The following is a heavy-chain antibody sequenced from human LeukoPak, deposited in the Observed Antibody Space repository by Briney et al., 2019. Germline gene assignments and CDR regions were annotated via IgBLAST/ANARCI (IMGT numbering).Heavy chain of an antibody. CDR2: IYTSGRT. V-gene: IGHV4-61*02. D-gene: IGHD3-22*01. CDR3: ARVSYYDSSRYSIFDY. J-gene: IGHJ4*02. CDR1: GRPLSRGSYH. Sequence: SETLSLTCTVSGRPLSRGSYHWRWIPQPAGEGLEWIGRIYTSGRTNYNPSLKSRVTISVDTSKNQFTLKLSSVTAADTAVYYWARVSYYDSSRYSIFDYWGQGTLVTVSS.